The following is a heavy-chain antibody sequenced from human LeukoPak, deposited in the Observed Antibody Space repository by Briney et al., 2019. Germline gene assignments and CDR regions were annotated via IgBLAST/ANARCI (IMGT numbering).Heavy chain of an antibody. D-gene: IGHD3-10*01. Sequence: PGGSLRLSCVGSGLIFMDYWMNWVRQVPGKGLEWVANINEDGSVQDYVDSVRGRFSISRDNARNSFYLQINNLRVEDTAVYYCATRESSMARSHWGQGTLVTVSS. CDR3: ATRESSMARSH. CDR2: INEDGSVQ. J-gene: IGHJ4*02. CDR1: GLIFMDYW. V-gene: IGHV3-7*01.